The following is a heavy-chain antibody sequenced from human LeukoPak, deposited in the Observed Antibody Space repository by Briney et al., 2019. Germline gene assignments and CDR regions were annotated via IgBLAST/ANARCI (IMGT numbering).Heavy chain of an antibody. D-gene: IGHD2-15*01. CDR2: ISGSGGST. CDR3: AKGYCSGGSCPLVWYFDL. Sequence: GGSLRLSCAASGFTFSSYAMSWVRQAPGKGLEWVSAISGSGGSTYYADSVKGRSTISRDNSKNTLYLQMNSLRAEDTAVYYCAKGYCSGGSCPLVWYFDLWGRGTLVTVSS. CDR1: GFTFSSYA. V-gene: IGHV3-23*01. J-gene: IGHJ2*01.